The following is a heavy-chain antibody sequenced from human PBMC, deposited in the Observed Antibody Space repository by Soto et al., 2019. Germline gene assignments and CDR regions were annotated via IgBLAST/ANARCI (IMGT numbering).Heavy chain of an antibody. CDR3: ARVMVLGAVDI. J-gene: IGHJ3*02. Sequence: PGGSLRLSCAASGFTVSSNYMSWARQAPGKGLEWVSVIYSGGSTYYADSVKGRFTISRDNSKNTLYLQMNSLRAEDTAVYYCARVMVLGAVDIWGQGTMVTVS. D-gene: IGHD1-26*01. CDR1: GFTVSSNY. CDR2: IYSGGST. V-gene: IGHV3-66*01.